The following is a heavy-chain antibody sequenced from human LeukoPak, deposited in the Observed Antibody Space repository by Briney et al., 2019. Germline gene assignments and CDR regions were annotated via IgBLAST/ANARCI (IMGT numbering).Heavy chain of an antibody. CDR3: ARAYYYDTPGDY. Sequence: NPGGSLRLSRAASGFSFSIYFMNWVRQAPGKGLEWVSSISRTSEYIHYADSVRGRFAISRDNAKNSVYLQMNSLRAEDTAVYYCARAYYYDTPGDYWGQGTLVTVSS. CDR1: GFSFSIYF. J-gene: IGHJ4*02. D-gene: IGHD3-22*01. V-gene: IGHV3-21*04. CDR2: ISRTSEYI.